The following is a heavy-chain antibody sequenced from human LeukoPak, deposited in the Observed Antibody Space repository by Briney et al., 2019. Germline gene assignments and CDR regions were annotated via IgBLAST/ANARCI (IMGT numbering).Heavy chain of an antibody. CDR2: MNPNSGNT. Sequence: ASVKVSCKASGYTFTSYDINWVRQATGQGLEWMGWMNPNSGNTGYPQNFQGRVTMTRNTSISTAYMELSSLRSEDTAVYYCARGRYYDFWSGYYTVWGNWFDPWGQGTLVTVSS. J-gene: IGHJ5*02. CDR1: GYTFTSYD. CDR3: ARGRYYDFWSGYYTVWGNWFDP. D-gene: IGHD3-3*01. V-gene: IGHV1-8*01.